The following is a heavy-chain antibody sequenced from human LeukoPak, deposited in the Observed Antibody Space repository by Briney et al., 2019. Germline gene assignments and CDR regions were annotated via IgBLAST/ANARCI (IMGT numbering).Heavy chain of an antibody. Sequence: GRSLRLSCAASGFTFDDYAMHWVRQAPGKGLEWVSGISWNSGSIGYADSVKGRFTISRDNAKNSLYLQMNSLRAEDMALYYCAKDTIVGATTGAFDIWGQGTMVTVSS. CDR3: AKDTIVGATTGAFDI. CDR1: GFTFDDYA. V-gene: IGHV3-9*03. J-gene: IGHJ3*02. D-gene: IGHD1-26*01. CDR2: ISWNSGSI.